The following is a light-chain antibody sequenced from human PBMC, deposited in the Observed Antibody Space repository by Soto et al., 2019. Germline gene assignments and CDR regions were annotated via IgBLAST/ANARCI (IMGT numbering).Light chain of an antibody. CDR1: QAINSA. J-gene: IGKJ1*01. Sequence: IQLTQSPSSLSASVGDKVTISCRASQAINSALAWCQQRPGKAPMVLIYDVSSLESGVPSRFSGSGSGTEFTLTISSLQPDDFASYYCQQYNSYPWTFGQWTKVEV. V-gene: IGKV1-13*02. CDR3: QQYNSYPWT. CDR2: DVS.